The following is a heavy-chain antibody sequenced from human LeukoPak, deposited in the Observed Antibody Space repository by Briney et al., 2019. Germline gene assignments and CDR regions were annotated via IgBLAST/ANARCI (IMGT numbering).Heavy chain of an antibody. J-gene: IGHJ3*01. CDR2: ITRSSSTI. CDR1: GFTFSSYE. V-gene: IGHV3-48*03. Sequence: GGSPRLSCAASGFTFSSYEMNWVRQAPGKGLEWVSYITRSSSTIYYADSVKGRFTISRDNDKNLLYLQMNSLRVEDTALYYCARDKTPYCGRDCYAFDVWGQGTMVTVSS. D-gene: IGHD2-21*02. CDR3: ARDKTPYCGRDCYAFDV.